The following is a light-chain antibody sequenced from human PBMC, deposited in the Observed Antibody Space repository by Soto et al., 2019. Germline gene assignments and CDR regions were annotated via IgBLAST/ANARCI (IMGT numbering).Light chain of an antibody. J-gene: IGLJ1*01. CDR3: SSYTSSSTLNCV. V-gene: IGLV2-14*01. CDR2: EVS. Sequence: QSVLTQPASVSGSPGQSITISCTGTSSDVGGYNYVSWYQQHPGKAPKLMIYEVSNRPSGVSNRFSGSKSGNTASLTISGLQAEDEADYYCSSYTSSSTLNCVFGNGTKVTVL. CDR1: SSDVGGYNY.